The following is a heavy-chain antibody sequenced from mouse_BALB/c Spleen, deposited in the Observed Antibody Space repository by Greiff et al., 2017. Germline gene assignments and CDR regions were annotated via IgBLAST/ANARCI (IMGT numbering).Heavy chain of an antibody. CDR1: GYTFTDYE. V-gene: IGHV1-15*01. CDR2: IDPETGGT. J-gene: IGHJ4*01. Sequence: VQLQQSGAELVRPGASVTLSCKASGYTFTDYEMHWVKQTPVHGLEWIGAIDPETGGTAYNQKFKGKATLTADKSSSTAYMELRSLTSEDSAVYYCTRTPWDGMDYWGQGTSVTVSS. CDR3: TRTPWDGMDY. D-gene: IGHD4-1*01.